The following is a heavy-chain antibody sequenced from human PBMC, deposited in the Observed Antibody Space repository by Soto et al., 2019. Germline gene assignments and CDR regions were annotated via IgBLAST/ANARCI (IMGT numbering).Heavy chain of an antibody. Sequence: QVQLVQSGLEVKKPGASVKVSCKTSGYTFTRDGLSWVRQAPGQGLEWMGWISPYNNNTKYAQRFQGRVTMTTDPSTNTVYMELTSLTSADTAVYYCARDRRGLRSPYFGSQYFDSWGQGTLVTVSS. J-gene: IGHJ4*02. CDR1: GYTFTRDG. CDR2: ISPYNNNT. CDR3: ARDRRGLRSPYFGSQYFDS. D-gene: IGHD1-26*01. V-gene: IGHV1-18*04.